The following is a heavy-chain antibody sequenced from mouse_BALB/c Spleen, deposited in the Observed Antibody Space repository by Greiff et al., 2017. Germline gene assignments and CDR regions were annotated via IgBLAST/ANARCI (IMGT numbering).Heavy chain of an antibody. Sequence: EVQLQQSGPELVKPGASVKVSCKASGYSFTDYNMYWVKQSHGKSLEWIGYIDPYNGGTSYNQKFKGKATLTVDKSSSTALMHLNSLTSEDSAVYYCARGGMITTRGRFLYAMDYWGQGTSVTVSS. D-gene: IGHD2-4*01. J-gene: IGHJ4*01. CDR1: GYSFTDYN. CDR3: ARGGMITTRGRFLYAMDY. V-gene: IGHV1S135*01. CDR2: IDPYNGGT.